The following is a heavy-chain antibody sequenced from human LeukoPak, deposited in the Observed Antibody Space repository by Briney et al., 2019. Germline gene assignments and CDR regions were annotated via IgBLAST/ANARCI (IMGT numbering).Heavy chain of an antibody. CDR1: GFTFDDYA. CDR3: ARDLSPLAYYDFWSGHMGVYFDY. CDR2: ISWNSNSI. D-gene: IGHD3-3*01. J-gene: IGHJ4*02. Sequence: GGSLRLSCAASGFTFDDYAMHWVRQAPGKGLEWVSGISWNSNSINYADSAKGRFTISRDNAKNSLYLQMNSLRAEDTALYYCARDLSPLAYYDFWSGHMGVYFDYWGQGTLVTVSS. V-gene: IGHV3-9*01.